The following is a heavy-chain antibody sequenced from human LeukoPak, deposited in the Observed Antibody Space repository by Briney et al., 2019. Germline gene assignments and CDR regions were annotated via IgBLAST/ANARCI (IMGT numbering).Heavy chain of an antibody. V-gene: IGHV5-10-1*01. Sequence: GESLKISCQGSGYSFTSYWINWVRQMPGKGLEWMGRIDPSDSYTYYSPSFQGHATISADKSISTAYLQWSSLKAWDTAMYYCARSPLAGDHDYWGQGTLITVSS. CDR2: IDPSDSYT. CDR1: GYSFTSYW. CDR3: ARSPLAGDHDY. D-gene: IGHD2-21*02. J-gene: IGHJ4*02.